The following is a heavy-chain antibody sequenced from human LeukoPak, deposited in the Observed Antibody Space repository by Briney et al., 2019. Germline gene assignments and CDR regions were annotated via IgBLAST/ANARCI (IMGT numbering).Heavy chain of an antibody. CDR2: IRYDGSNK. Sequence: GGSLRLSCAASGFTFSSYGMHWVRQAPGKGLEWVAFIRYDGSNKYYADSVKGRFTISRDNSKNTLYLQMNSLRAEDTAVYYCARVRGRVGYCSGGSCYSRKFYFDYWGQGTLVTVSS. V-gene: IGHV3-30*02. CDR1: GFTFSSYG. J-gene: IGHJ4*02. CDR3: ARVRGRVGYCSGGSCYSRKFYFDY. D-gene: IGHD2-15*01.